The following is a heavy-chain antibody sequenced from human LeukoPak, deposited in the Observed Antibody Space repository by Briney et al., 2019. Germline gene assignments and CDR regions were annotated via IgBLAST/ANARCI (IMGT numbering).Heavy chain of an antibody. CDR2: ISAYNGNT. Sequence: ASVEVSCKASGYTFTSYGISWVRQAPGQGLEWMGWISAYNGNTNYAQKLQGRVTMTTDTSTSTAYMELRSLRSDDTAVYYCARGSVPNVDTAMVTYYYGMDVWGQGTTVTVSS. CDR1: GYTFTSYG. CDR3: ARGSVPNVDTAMVTYYYGMDV. D-gene: IGHD5-18*01. J-gene: IGHJ6*02. V-gene: IGHV1-18*01.